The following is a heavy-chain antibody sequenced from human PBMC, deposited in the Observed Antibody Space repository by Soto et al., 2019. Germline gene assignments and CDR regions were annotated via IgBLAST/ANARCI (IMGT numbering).Heavy chain of an antibody. CDR1: GYTFTGYY. J-gene: IGHJ4*02. Sequence: ASVKVSCKASGYTFTGYYMHWVRQAPGQGLEWMGWINPNSGGTNYAQKFQGWVTMTRDTSISTAYMELSRLRSDDTAVYYCAREVPYCSSTSCYPGYGRSIPPRLYSFEDWGQGTLVTVAS. D-gene: IGHD2-2*01. V-gene: IGHV1-2*04. CDR3: AREVPYCSSTSCYPGYGRSIPPRLYSFED. CDR2: INPNSGGT.